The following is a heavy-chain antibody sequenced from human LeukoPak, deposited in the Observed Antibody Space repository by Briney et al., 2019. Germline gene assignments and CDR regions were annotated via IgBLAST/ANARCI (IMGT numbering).Heavy chain of an antibody. CDR2: INHSGST. J-gene: IGHJ6*02. CDR3: ARGPYYYDSSGYYNYYYYGMDV. D-gene: IGHD3-22*01. CDR1: GGSFSGYY. V-gene: IGHV4-34*01. Sequence: SETLSLTCAVYGGSFSGYYWSWIRQPPGKGLEWIGEINHSGSTNYNPSLKSQVTISVDTSKNQFSLKLSPVTAADTAVYYCARGPYYYDSSGYYNYYYYGMDVWGQGTTVTVSS.